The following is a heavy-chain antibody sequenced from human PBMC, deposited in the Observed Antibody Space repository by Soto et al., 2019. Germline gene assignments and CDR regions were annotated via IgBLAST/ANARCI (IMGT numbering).Heavy chain of an antibody. Sequence: QVQLVQSGAEVKKPGSSVKVSCKASGGTFSSYAISWVRQAPGQGLEWMGGIIPIFGTANYAQKFQGRVTITADESTSTAYMELSSLRSEDTAVYYCAREPRAEGQSSYGPPFDYWGQGTLVTVSS. J-gene: IGHJ4*02. CDR3: AREPRAEGQSSYGPPFDY. CDR2: IIPIFGTA. CDR1: GGTFSSYA. D-gene: IGHD5-18*01. V-gene: IGHV1-69*01.